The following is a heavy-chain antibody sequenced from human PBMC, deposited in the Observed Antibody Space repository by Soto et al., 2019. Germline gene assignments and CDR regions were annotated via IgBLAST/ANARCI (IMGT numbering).Heavy chain of an antibody. J-gene: IGHJ5*02. D-gene: IGHD2-2*01. CDR3: ARGYCTSTICDPWFDP. CDR1: GYAFTSYW. V-gene: IGHV5-51*01. CDR2: IYPGDSDT. Sequence: PGESLKISCQGSGYAFTSYWIAWVRKMPGKGLEWMGIIYPGDSDTRYSPSFRGQVTISADKPITTAFLQWSSLKASDTAMYYCARGYCTSTICDPWFDPWGEGTLVTVS.